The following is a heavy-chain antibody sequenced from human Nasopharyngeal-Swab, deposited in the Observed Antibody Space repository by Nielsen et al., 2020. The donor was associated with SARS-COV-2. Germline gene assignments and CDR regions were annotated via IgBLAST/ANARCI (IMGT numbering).Heavy chain of an antibody. CDR1: GGSFSGYY. J-gene: IGHJ6*02. V-gene: IGHV4-34*01. CDR3: ARVSGSSRLYYYYGMDV. Sequence: SETLSLTCGVYGGSFSGYYWSWIRQPPGKGLEWIGKINRSGSTNYKPPPKSRVTISVDTSKNQFSLKLSSVTAADTAVYYCARVSGSSRLYYYYGMDVWGQGTTVTISS. D-gene: IGHD6-13*01. CDR2: INRSGST.